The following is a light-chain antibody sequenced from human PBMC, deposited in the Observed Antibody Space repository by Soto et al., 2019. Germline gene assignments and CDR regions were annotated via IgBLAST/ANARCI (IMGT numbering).Light chain of an antibody. CDR3: QQYGSS. V-gene: IGKV3-20*01. CDR1: QSVRNSY. J-gene: IGKJ4*01. CDR2: GAS. Sequence: EVVMTQSPATLSVSPGERATLSCKASQSVRNSYLAWYQQKPGQAPRLLIYGASSRATGIPDRFSGSGSGTDFTLTISRLEPEDFAVYYCQQYGSSFGGGTKV.